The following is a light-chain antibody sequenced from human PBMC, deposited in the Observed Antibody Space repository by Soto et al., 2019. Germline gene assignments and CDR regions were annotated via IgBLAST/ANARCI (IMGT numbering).Light chain of an antibody. J-gene: IGKJ1*01. Sequence: DIPMTQSPSSLSASVGDRVTITCRASQSISSYLNWYQQKPGKAPKLLIYAASSLQSGVPSRFSGSGSGTDFTLTIGSLQSEDFASYFCQQSYSTPWTFGQGTKVEIK. V-gene: IGKV1-39*01. CDR3: QQSYSTPWT. CDR1: QSISSY. CDR2: AAS.